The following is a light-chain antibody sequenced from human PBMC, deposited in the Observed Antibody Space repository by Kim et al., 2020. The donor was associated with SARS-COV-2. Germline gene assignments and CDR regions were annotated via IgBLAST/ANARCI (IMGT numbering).Light chain of an antibody. Sequence: DVVMTQSPLSLPVTLEQPASISCRSSQSLVHSDGNTYLHWFLQRPGQSPRRLIYKFSNRDSGVPDRFSGSGSGTDFTLKISRVEAEDVGVYYCMQGTHWPYTFGQGTKLEI. CDR2: KFS. J-gene: IGKJ2*01. V-gene: IGKV2-30*02. CDR1: QSLVHSDGNTY. CDR3: MQGTHWPYT.